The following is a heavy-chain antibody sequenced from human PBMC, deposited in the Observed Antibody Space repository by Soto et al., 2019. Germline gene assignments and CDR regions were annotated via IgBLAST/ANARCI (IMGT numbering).Heavy chain of an antibody. CDR1: GVTVSSNY. CDR2: IYSGGST. D-gene: IGHD5-18*01. V-gene: IGHV3-66*04. J-gene: IGHJ4*02. CDR3: ARHGYNYGGGYFDY. Sequence: EVQLVESGGGLVQPGGSLRLSCPASGVTVSSNYMSWVRQAPGKGLEWVSVIYSGGSTYYADSVKGRFTISRDNSKNTLYLRMNCLRAEDTAVYYCARHGYNYGGGYFDYWGQGTLVTVSS.